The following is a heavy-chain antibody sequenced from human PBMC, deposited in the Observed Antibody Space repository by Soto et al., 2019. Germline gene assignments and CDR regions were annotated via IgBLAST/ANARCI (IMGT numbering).Heavy chain of an antibody. J-gene: IGHJ5*02. V-gene: IGHV3-48*02. CDR1: GFTFSSYS. CDR3: AREAAAGYLNWFDP. Sequence: EVQLVESGGGLVQPGGSLRLSCAASGFTFSSYSMNWVRQAPGKGLEWVSYISSSSSTIYYADSVKGRFTISRDNAKNSLYLQMNSLRDEDTAVYYRAREAAAGYLNWFDPWGQGTLVTVSS. CDR2: ISSSSSTI. D-gene: IGHD6-13*01.